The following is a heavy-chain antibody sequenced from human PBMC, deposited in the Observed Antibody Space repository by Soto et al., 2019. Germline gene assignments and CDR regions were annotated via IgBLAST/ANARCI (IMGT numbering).Heavy chain of an antibody. Sequence: ASVKVSCKASGYTFTSYYMHWVRQAPGQGLEWMGIINPSGGRTSYAQKFQGRVTMTRDTSTSTVYMELSSLRSEDTAGYYCARDQYGGLYKYYYGMDVWGQGTTVPVCS. J-gene: IGHJ6*02. CDR2: INPSGGRT. D-gene: IGHD3-16*01. CDR3: ARDQYGGLYKYYYGMDV. CDR1: GYTFTSYY. V-gene: IGHV1-46*01.